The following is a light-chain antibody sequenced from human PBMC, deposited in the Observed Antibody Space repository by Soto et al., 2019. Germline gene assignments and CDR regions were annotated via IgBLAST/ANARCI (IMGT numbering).Light chain of an antibody. CDR3: QQYDNLPTLT. CDR1: QDISNY. CDR2: DAS. J-gene: IGKJ4*01. V-gene: IGKV1-33*01. Sequence: DIQMTQSPSSLSASVGDRVTITCQASQDISNYLNWYQQKPGKAPKLLIYDASNLEPGVPSRFSGSGSGTDFTFTISSLQPEDIATYYCQQYDNLPTLTFGGGTKVEIK.